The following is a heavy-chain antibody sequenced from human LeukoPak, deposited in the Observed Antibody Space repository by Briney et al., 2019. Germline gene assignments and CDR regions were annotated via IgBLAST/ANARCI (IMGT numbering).Heavy chain of an antibody. J-gene: IGHJ4*02. CDR3: ARRSCTSTSCSHFDF. CDR1: GYSFTSYW. CDR2: IYPGDSDI. D-gene: IGHD2-2*01. Sequence: GESLKISCKGSGYSFTSYWIGWVRQMPGKGLEWMGIIYPGDSDIRYSPSFQGQVTISADKSITTAYLHWNNLKPSDTAMYYCARRSCTSTSCSHFDFWGRGTLVTVSS. V-gene: IGHV5-51*01.